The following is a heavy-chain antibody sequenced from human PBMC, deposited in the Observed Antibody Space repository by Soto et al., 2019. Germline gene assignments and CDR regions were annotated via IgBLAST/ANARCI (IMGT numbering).Heavy chain of an antibody. Sequence: SETLSLTCTVSGGSISSYYWSWILQPPGKGLEWIGYIYYSGSTNYNPSLRSRVTISVDTSKNQFSLKLSSVTAADTAVYYWARDQQQLVHRWFDPWGQGTLVTVAS. CDR2: IYYSGST. CDR3: ARDQQQLVHRWFDP. CDR1: GGSISSYY. D-gene: IGHD6-13*01. V-gene: IGHV4-59*01. J-gene: IGHJ5*02.